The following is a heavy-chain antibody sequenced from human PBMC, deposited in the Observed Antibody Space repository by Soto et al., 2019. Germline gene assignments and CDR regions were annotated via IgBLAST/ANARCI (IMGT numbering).Heavy chain of an antibody. J-gene: IGHJ4*02. CDR2: ISGSGGST. Sequence: EVQLLESGGGLVQPGGSLRLSCAASGFTFSSYAMRWVHQAPVKGLEWVSAISGSGGSTYYADSVKGRFTISRDNSKNTVDLQMNSLRAEDTAVYYCPRRGSGSYCDYWGQGTVVTVSS. CDR3: PRRGSGSYCDY. V-gene: IGHV3-23*01. D-gene: IGHD1-26*01. CDR1: GFTFSSYA.